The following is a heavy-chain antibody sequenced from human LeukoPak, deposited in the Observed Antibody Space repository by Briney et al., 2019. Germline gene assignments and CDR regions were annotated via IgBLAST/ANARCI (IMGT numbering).Heavy chain of an antibody. CDR2: ISAYNGNT. J-gene: IGHJ4*02. D-gene: IGHD6-6*01. Sequence: ASVKVSCKASGYTFTSYGISWVRQAPGQGLEWMGWISAYNGNTNYAQKLQGRVTMTTDTSTSTAYMELRSLRSDDTAVYYCARVLTPYSSSAALVYWGQGTLVTVSS. CDR1: GYTFTSYG. CDR3: ARVLTPYSSSAALVY. V-gene: IGHV1-18*01.